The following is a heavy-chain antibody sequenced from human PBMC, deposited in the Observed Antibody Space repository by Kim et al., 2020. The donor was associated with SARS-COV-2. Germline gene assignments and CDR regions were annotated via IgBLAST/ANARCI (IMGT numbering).Heavy chain of an antibody. J-gene: IGHJ4*02. D-gene: IGHD6-13*01. Sequence: SETLSLTCTVSGGSISSYYWSWIRQPPGKGLEWIGYIYYSGSTNSNPSLKSRVTISAETSKSQFSLRLSSVTAADTAVYYCALEGYSSSWRRFDYWGQGTLVTVSS. CDR2: IYYSGST. CDR3: ALEGYSSSWRRFDY. V-gene: IGHV4-59*08. CDR1: GGSISSYY.